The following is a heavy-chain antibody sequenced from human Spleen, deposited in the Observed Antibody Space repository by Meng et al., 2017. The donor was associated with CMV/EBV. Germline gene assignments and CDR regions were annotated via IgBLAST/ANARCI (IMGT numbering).Heavy chain of an antibody. CDR1: AFPFGRFG. V-gene: IGHV3-30*04. CDR2: LLLDANDK. J-gene: IGHJ2*01. D-gene: IGHD3-3*01. CDR3: ARRLWSGYTDWYFDL. Sequence: SAFPFGRFGFRCVRQAPGKGLEWVAVLLLDANDKDYAHSVKGRFTISRDNAKSSLYLQMDSLRAEDTAVYYCARRLWSGYTDWYFDLWGRGTLVTVSS.